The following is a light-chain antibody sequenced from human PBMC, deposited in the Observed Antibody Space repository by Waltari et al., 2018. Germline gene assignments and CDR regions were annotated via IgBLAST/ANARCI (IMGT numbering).Light chain of an antibody. V-gene: IGKV3-20*01. Sequence: EVVLTQSPDTLSLSPGERATLSCRASQSLTKSYLAWYQQKPGRAPRLLIYGASSRAAGIPDRFSVSWSGTYFTLTISRLEPEDFAVYYCQQYGSSVLYTFGQGTKLEIK. CDR2: GAS. CDR1: QSLTKSY. CDR3: QQYGSSVLYT. J-gene: IGKJ2*01.